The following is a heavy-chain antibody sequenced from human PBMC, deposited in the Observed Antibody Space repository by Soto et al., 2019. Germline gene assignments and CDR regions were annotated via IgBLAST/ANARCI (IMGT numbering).Heavy chain of an antibody. CDR1: GFSFSNAW. V-gene: IGHV3-15*01. Sequence: GGSPRLSCAASGFSFSNAWMSWVRQAQGKGREWVGRIKSKTDGGTTDYAAPVKGRFTISRDDSKNTLYLQMNSLKTEDTAVYYCTTVAQIWRTSLDVWGQGTTVTGSS. D-gene: IGHD5-18*01. CDR2: IKSKTDGGTT. J-gene: IGHJ6*02. CDR3: TTVAQIWRTSLDV.